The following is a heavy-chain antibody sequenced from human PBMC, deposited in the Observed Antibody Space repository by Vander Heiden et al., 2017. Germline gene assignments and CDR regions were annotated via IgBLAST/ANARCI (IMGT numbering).Heavy chain of an antibody. V-gene: IGHV1-69*06. Sequence: QVQLVQSGAEVKKPGSSVKVSCKASGGTFSSYAISGVRQAPGQGLEWMGGIIPIFGTANYAQKFQGRVTITADKSTSTAYMELSSLRSEDTAVYYCARTLYDFWSGAGYYYYGMDVWGQGTTVTVSS. D-gene: IGHD3-3*01. CDR1: GGTFSSYA. CDR3: ARTLYDFWSGAGYYYYGMDV. J-gene: IGHJ6*02. CDR2: IIPIFGTA.